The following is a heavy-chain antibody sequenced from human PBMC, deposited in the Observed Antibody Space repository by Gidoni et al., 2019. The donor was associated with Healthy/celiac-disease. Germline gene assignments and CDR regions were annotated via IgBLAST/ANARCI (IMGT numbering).Heavy chain of an antibody. CDR2: IYYSGST. D-gene: IGHD2-15*01. Sequence: QVQLQESGPGLVKPSETLSLTCTVSGGSISSYYWSWIRQPPGKGLEWIGYIYYSGSTNYNPSLKSRVTISVDTSKNQFSLKLSSVTAADTAVYYCARQEFEGYCSGGSCYSDWFDPWGQGTLVTVSS. CDR3: ARQEFEGYCSGGSCYSDWFDP. J-gene: IGHJ5*02. CDR1: GGSISSYY. V-gene: IGHV4-59*08.